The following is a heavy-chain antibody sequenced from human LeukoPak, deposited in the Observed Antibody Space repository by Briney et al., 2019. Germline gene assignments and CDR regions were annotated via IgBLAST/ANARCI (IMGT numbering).Heavy chain of an antibody. CDR3: ARDREGYYGSGSYYNNFDY. D-gene: IGHD3-10*01. Sequence: SVKVSCTASGCTFSSYAISWVRQAPGQGLEWMGGIIPIFGTDNYAQKFQGRVTITADESTSTAYMELRSLRSEDTAVYYCARDREGYYGSGSYYNNFDYWGQGTLVTVSS. CDR2: IIPIFGTD. CDR1: GCTFSSYA. J-gene: IGHJ4*02. V-gene: IGHV1-69*01.